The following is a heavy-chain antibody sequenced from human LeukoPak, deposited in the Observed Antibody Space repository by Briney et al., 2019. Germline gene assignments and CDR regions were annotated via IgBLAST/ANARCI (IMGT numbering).Heavy chain of an antibody. CDR3: ARDRVYSYGLIDY. J-gene: IGHJ4*02. V-gene: IGHV3-7*01. D-gene: IGHD5-18*01. CDR2: IKQDGSEK. Sequence: GGSLRLSCAASGFTFSSYWMSWVRQAPGKGLEWVANIKQDGSEKYYVDSVKDRFTISRDNAKNTLYLQMNSLRAEDTAVYYCARDRVYSYGLIDYWGQGTLVTVSS. CDR1: GFTFSSYW.